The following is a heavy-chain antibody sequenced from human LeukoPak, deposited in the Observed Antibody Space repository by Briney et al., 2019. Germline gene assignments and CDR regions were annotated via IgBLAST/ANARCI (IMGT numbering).Heavy chain of an antibody. CDR2: ISGSGGST. CDR3: AKGKYYDFWSVYSVFDY. D-gene: IGHD3-3*01. CDR1: GFTFNNYA. Sequence: GGSLRLSCAASGFTFNNYAMTWVRQAPGKGLEWVSGISGSGGSTYYADSVKGRFTISRDTSKNTLYLQMNSLRTEDTAVYYCAKGKYYDFWSVYSVFDYWGQGTLVTVSS. V-gene: IGHV3-23*01. J-gene: IGHJ4*02.